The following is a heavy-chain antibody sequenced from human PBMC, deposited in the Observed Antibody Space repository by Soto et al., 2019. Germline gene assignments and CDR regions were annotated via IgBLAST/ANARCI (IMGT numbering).Heavy chain of an antibody. Sequence: SETLSLTCTVSGDSISSYFWSWIRQPAGKGLEWIGRVHTSWSTTYNPSLKSRVTMSVDTSKSQFSLKLTSVTAADTAMYYCARRSATTPAYYYGMDVWGQGTTVTVSS. J-gene: IGHJ6*02. CDR2: VHTSWST. CDR3: ARRSATTPAYYYGMDV. D-gene: IGHD1-26*01. V-gene: IGHV4-4*07. CDR1: GDSISSYF.